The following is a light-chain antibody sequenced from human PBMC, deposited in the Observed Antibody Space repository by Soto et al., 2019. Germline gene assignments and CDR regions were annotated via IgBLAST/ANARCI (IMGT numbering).Light chain of an antibody. J-gene: IGKJ4*01. CDR3: QQYNNWPLT. CDR1: QSVHRN. V-gene: IGKV3-15*01. CDR2: GAS. Sequence: EITMTQSPATLSVSPGERATLSCRASQSVHRNLAWYQQKPGQAPRLLIYGASTRATGIPARFSGSGSGTVFTVTISSLQSEDFAVYYCQQYNNWPLTFGGGTKVEIK.